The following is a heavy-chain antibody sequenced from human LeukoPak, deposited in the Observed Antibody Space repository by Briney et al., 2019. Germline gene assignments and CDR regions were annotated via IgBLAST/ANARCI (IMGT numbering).Heavy chain of an antibody. Sequence: GGSLTLSCAASGLTFDDYAMHWVRQAPGKGLEWVAGISWNSRSIGYADSVKGRFTISRDNAKNSLYLQMNSLRAEDTTLYYCATDHSEYSSSPFDYWGQGTLVTVSS. D-gene: IGHD6-6*01. J-gene: IGHJ4*02. V-gene: IGHV3-9*01. CDR3: ATDHSEYSSSPFDY. CDR1: GLTFDDYA. CDR2: ISWNSRSI.